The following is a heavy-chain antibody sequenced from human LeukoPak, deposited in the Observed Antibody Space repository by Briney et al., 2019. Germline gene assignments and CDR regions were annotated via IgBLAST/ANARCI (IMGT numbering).Heavy chain of an antibody. CDR2: VWGKGRCT. CDR1: GFTFNTYW. Sequence: GVSLRLTCAASGFTFNTYWMHWVRQAPGKGLVWVSRVWGKGRCTNYADSVKGRFTISRDTAKNTLYLQMNSLRAEDTAVYFCARGPQNSYGSGTYYDGVFDNWGQGTLVTVAS. J-gene: IGHJ4*02. CDR3: ARGPQNSYGSGTYYDGVFDN. V-gene: IGHV3-74*01. D-gene: IGHD3-10*01.